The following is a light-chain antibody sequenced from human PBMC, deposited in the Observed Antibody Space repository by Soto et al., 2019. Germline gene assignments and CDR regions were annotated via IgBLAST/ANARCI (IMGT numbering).Light chain of an antibody. CDR2: KAS. J-gene: IGKJ1*01. CDR1: QSIHSW. V-gene: IGKV1-5*03. Sequence: DIQLTQSPSTLSASIGDRVTITCRASQSIHSWLAWYQQKPGKAPKLLIYKASNLQTGVPSRFTGSGSGTEFTLTISSLQPDDFATDYCQHYNSYSRTFVQGIKV. CDR3: QHYNSYSRT.